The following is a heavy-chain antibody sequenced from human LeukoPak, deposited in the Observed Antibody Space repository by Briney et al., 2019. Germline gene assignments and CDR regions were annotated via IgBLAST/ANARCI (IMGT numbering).Heavy chain of an antibody. CDR3: ARADYFLYYYYMDV. CDR2: ISYDGSNK. V-gene: IGHV3-30*04. Sequence: GGSLRLSCAASGFTFSSYAMHWVRQAPGKGLEWVAVISYDGSNKYYADSVKGRFTISRDNSKNTLYLQMNSLKAEDTAVYYCARADYFLYYYYMDVWGKGTTVTVSS. CDR1: GFTFSSYA. D-gene: IGHD2/OR15-2a*01. J-gene: IGHJ6*03.